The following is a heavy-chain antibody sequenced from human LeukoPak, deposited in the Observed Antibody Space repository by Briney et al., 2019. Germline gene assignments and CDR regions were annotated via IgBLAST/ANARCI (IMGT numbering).Heavy chain of an antibody. CDR2: IRSKANSYAT. Sequence: PGGSLRLSCAASGFTFSGSAMHWVRQASGKGLEWVGRIRSKANSYATAYAAWVKGRFTISRDDSKNTAYLQMNSLKTEDTAVYYCTSPRRGYCSSTSCWYYDYWGQGTLVTVSS. CDR3: TSPRRGYCSSTSCWYYDY. CDR1: GFTFSGSA. D-gene: IGHD2-2*01. V-gene: IGHV3-73*01. J-gene: IGHJ4*02.